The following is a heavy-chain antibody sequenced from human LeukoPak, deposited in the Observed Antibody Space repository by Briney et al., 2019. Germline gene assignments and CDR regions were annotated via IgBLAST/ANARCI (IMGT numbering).Heavy chain of an antibody. CDR2: ISGDGSST. J-gene: IGHJ2*01. Sequence: GGSLRLSCAASGLTFSYYWMHWVRQAPGKGLVWVSRISGDGSSTNYADSVKGRFTISRDNAKNTLYLQMNSLRAEDTAVYYCARTYLVGWYFDLWGRGALVTVSS. D-gene: IGHD3-16*01. CDR3: ARTYLVGWYFDL. V-gene: IGHV3-74*01. CDR1: GLTFSYYW.